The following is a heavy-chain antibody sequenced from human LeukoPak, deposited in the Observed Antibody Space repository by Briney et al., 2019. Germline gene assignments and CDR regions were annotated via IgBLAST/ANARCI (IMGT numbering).Heavy chain of an antibody. D-gene: IGHD2-2*02. CDR1: GYTFTSYG. Sequence: GASVKVSCKASGYTFTSYGISWVRQAPGQGLEWMGWISAYNGNTNYAQKLQGRVTMTTDTSTSTAYMELRSLRSDDTAVYYCATGYCSSTSCYTYGYWGQGTLVTVSS. J-gene: IGHJ4*02. CDR2: ISAYNGNT. CDR3: ATGYCSSTSCYTYGY. V-gene: IGHV1-18*01.